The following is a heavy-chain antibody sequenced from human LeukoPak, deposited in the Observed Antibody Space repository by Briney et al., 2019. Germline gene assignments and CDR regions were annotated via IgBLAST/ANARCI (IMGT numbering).Heavy chain of an antibody. J-gene: IGHJ4*02. CDR3: ARDRPPHISGTYGHLDY. CDR2: IYSGGST. Sequence: GGSLRLSCAASGFTVSSNYMSWARQAPGKGLEWVSVIYSGGSTYYADSVKGRFTISRDNSKNTLYLQMNSLRAEDTAVYYCARDRPPHISGTYGHLDYWGQGTLVTVSS. CDR1: GFTVSSNY. D-gene: IGHD3-10*01. V-gene: IGHV3-53*01.